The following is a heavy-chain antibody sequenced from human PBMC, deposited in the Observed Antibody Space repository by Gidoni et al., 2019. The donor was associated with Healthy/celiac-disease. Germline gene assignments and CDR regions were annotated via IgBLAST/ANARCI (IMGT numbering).Heavy chain of an antibody. V-gene: IGHV1-3*01. D-gene: IGHD2-21*02. CDR2: INAGNGNT. CDR3: AREHGGNSFYYYYYMDV. CDR1: GYTFTSYA. J-gene: IGHJ6*03. Sequence: QVQLVQSGAEVKKPGASVKVSCKASGYTFTSYAMHWVRQAPGQRLEWMGWINAGNGNTKYSQKFQGRVTITRDTSASTAYMELSSLRSEDTAVYYCAREHGGNSFYYYYYMDVWDKGTTVTVSS.